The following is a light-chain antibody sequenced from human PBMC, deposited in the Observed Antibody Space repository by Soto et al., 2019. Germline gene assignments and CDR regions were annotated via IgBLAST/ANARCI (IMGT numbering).Light chain of an antibody. CDR1: QRISTW. Sequence: DIQMTQSPCSVSSSVGERVTLPCRASQRISTWLAWYQQKPGKAPKLLISDAASLETGVPARFSGSGPGTEFTLTISSMQSEDLAVEYCQQYKNWPPLTFGQGTRLEI. V-gene: IGKV1-5*01. CDR2: DAA. J-gene: IGKJ5*01. CDR3: QQYKNWPPLT.